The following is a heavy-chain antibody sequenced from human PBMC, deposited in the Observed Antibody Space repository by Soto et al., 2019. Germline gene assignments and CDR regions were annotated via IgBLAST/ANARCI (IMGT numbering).Heavy chain of an antibody. D-gene: IGHD6-13*01. V-gene: IGHV4-39*01. CDR1: GGSISSSSYY. CDR2: IYYSGST. J-gene: IGHJ6*02. CDR3: AKGNSSSWYYYYDYCMDV. Sequence: QLQLQESGPGLVKPSETLSLTCTVSGGSISSSSYYWGWIRQPPGKGLEWLGSIYYSGSTYYNPSLQSRVTISVVTSKNQFSLELTAVSAADTAVYYCAKGNSSSWYYYYDYCMDVWCQGTTVTVSS.